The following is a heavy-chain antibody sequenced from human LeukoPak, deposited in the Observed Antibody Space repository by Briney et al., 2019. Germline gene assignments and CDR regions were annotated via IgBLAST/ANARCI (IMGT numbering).Heavy chain of an antibody. CDR1: GFTFSSYS. V-gene: IGHV3-48*01. CDR3: ARDPTVVINDAFDI. J-gene: IGHJ3*02. CDR2: ISSSSSTI. D-gene: IGHD2-21*01. Sequence: GGSLRLSCAASGFTFSSYSMNWVRQAPGKGLEWVSYISSSSSTIYYADSVKGRFTISRDNAKNSLYLQMNSLRAEDTAVYYCARDPTVVINDAFDIWGQGTMVTVSS.